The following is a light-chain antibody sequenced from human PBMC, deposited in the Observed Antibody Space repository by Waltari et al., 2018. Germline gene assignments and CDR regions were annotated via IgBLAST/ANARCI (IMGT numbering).Light chain of an antibody. CDR1: TGAVTSGYH. CDR3: LLYYNDAQV. J-gene: IGLJ3*02. CDR2: STS. V-gene: IGLV7-43*01. Sequence: QTVVTQEPSLTVSPGGTVTLTCASNTGAVTSGYHPNWLQQKPGQAPMTLIYSTSNNHTWPPARFSGSLLGGKAALPLSDVQPDDEADYYCLLYYNDAQVFGGGTKLTVL.